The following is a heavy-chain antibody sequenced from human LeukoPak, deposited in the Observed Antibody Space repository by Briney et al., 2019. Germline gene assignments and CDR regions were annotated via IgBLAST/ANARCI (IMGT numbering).Heavy chain of an antibody. CDR1: GYAFTSYG. Sequence: ASVKVSCKASGYAFTSYGISWVRQAPGQGLEWMGWISTHNGNTNYAQKLQDRVTMTTDTSTSTAYMELRSLRSDDTAVYYCARVRTAYMDAFDIWGQGTMVTVSS. CDR3: ARVRTAYMDAFDI. V-gene: IGHV1-18*01. D-gene: IGHD5-18*01. J-gene: IGHJ3*02. CDR2: ISTHNGNT.